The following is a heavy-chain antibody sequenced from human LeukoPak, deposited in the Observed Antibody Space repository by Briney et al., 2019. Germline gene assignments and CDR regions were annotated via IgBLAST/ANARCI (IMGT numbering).Heavy chain of an antibody. Sequence: ASVKDSCKASGYTFTSYDINWVRQATGQGLEWMGWMNPNSGNTGYAQKFQGRVTITRNTSISTAYMELSSLRSEDTAVYYCARRCSGGSCYGYDAFDIWGQGTMVTVSS. CDR1: GYTFTSYD. CDR2: MNPNSGNT. V-gene: IGHV1-8*03. CDR3: ARRCSGGSCYGYDAFDI. J-gene: IGHJ3*02. D-gene: IGHD2-15*01.